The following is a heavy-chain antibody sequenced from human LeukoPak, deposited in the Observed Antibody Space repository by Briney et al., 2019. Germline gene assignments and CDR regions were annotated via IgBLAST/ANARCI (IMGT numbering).Heavy chain of an antibody. D-gene: IGHD6-25*01. Sequence: PSETLSLACSVSGGFNSRYYWSWVRQPLGKGLEWLGHIFYSGHSNYNASLTSRIRMSVDTSKAQFSLELASVIAADTDVYYCARIDPLGFFDQWGPGILVTVSS. J-gene: IGHJ4*02. CDR3: ARIDPLGFFDQ. V-gene: IGHV4-59*12. CDR1: GGFNSRYY. CDR2: IFYSGHS.